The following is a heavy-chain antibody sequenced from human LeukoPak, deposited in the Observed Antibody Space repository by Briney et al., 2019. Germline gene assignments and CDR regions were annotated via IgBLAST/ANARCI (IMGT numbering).Heavy chain of an antibody. CDR2: IYSGGST. CDR3: ARGSILPYGMGV. J-gene: IGHJ6*02. V-gene: IGHV3-66*01. Sequence: GRSLRLSCAASGFTVSSNYMSWVRQAPGKGLEWVSVIYSGGSTYYADSVKGRFTISRDNSKNTLYLQMNSLRAEDTAVYYCARGSILPYGMGVWGQGTTVTVSS. CDR1: GFTVSSNY.